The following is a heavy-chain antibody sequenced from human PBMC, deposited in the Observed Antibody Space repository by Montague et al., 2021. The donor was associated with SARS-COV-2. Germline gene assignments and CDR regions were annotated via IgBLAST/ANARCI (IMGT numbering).Heavy chain of an antibody. CDR1: GGSFSAHS. V-gene: IGHV4-34*01. CDR2: INHRGST. J-gene: IGHJ4*02. Sequence: SETLSLTCAVYGGSFSAHSWSWIRQSPGKGLEWIGEINHRGSTTYMSSLKSRATMSVDTSKNQFSLKMSSVTAADTAIYYCARGGLAGGNYDIWSFSYTSPLDYWGQGTQVTVSS. CDR3: ARGGLAGGNYDIWSFSYTSPLDY. D-gene: IGHD3-3*01.